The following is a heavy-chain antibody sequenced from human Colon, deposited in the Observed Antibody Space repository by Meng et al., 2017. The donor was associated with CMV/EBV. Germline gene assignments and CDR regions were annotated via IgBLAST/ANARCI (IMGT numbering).Heavy chain of an antibody. Sequence: GESLKISCAASGFTFKNYTMNWVRQAPGKGLEWIASISPSNDYIYFADSVKGRFTISRDNAKNSLYLQMNSLRAEDTAVYYCARLGGVPAALLLWGQGTTVTVSS. CDR2: ISPSNDYI. V-gene: IGHV3-21*01. CDR3: ARLGGVPAALLL. D-gene: IGHD2-2*01. J-gene: IGHJ6*02. CDR1: GFTFKNYT.